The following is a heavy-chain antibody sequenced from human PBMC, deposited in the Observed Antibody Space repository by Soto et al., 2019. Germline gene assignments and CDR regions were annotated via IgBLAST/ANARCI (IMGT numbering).Heavy chain of an antibody. Sequence: EVQLLESGGGLVQPGGSLRLSCAASGFTFSSYAMSWVRQAPGKGLEWVSAISGSGGSTYYADSVKGRFTISRDNSKNTLYLQMNSPRAEDTAVYYCAKDRLLDQLPRDLDYWGQGTLVTVSS. CDR2: ISGSGGST. V-gene: IGHV3-23*01. CDR3: AKDRLLDQLPRDLDY. CDR1: GFTFSSYA. D-gene: IGHD2-2*01. J-gene: IGHJ4*02.